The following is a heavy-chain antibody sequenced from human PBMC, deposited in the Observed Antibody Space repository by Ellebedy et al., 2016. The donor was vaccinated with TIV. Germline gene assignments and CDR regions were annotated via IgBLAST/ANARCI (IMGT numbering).Heavy chain of an antibody. CDR1: GYTFISYD. D-gene: IGHD3-3*01. CDR2: LNPNSGHT. CDR3: ATREWQDPMDV. V-gene: IGHV1-8*01. Sequence: ASVKVSCXASGYTFISYDIHWVRQAAGQGLEWVGWLNPNSGHTAYAQKLQGRVTITRDTSASTAYMELSSLMSEDTAVYYCATREWQDPMDVWGQGTPVTVSS. J-gene: IGHJ6*02.